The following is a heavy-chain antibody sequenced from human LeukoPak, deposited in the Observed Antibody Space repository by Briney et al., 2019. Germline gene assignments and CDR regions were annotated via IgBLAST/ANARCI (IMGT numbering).Heavy chain of an antibody. CDR3: ARDASLYYFDY. J-gene: IGHJ4*02. CDR2: INSDGSST. CDR1: GFTFNSYC. Sequence: PGGSLRLSCAASGFTFNSYCMHSVRQAPGKGLVWVSRINSDGSSTSYADSVKGRFTISRDNAKNTLYLQMNSLRAEDTAVYYCARDASLYYFDYWGQGTLVTVSS. V-gene: IGHV3-74*01.